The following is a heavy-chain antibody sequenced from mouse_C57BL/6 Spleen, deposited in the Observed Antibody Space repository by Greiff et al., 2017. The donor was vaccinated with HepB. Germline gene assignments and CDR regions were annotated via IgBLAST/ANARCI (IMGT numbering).Heavy chain of an antibody. CDR3: AREGDPDY. Sequence: EVKVVESGGDLVKPGGSLKLSCAASGFTFSSYGMSWVRQTPDKRLEWVATISSGGSYTYYPDSVKGRFTISRDNAKNTLYLQMSSLKSEDTAMYYCAREGDPDYWGQGTTLTVSS. CDR1: GFTFSSYG. V-gene: IGHV5-6*01. J-gene: IGHJ2*01. CDR2: ISSGGSYT. D-gene: IGHD3-3*01.